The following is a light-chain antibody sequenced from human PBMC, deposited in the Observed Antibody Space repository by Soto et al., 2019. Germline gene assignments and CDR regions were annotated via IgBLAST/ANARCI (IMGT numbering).Light chain of an antibody. CDR2: GAS. Sequence: EFVLTQSPGTLSLSPGERATLSCRASQSVSSSYLVWYQQKPGQAPTLLIYGASTRATGIPDRFSGSGSGTDFTLTISRLEPEDFAVYYCQQYGNSPWTFGQGTKVEI. V-gene: IGKV3-20*01. CDR3: QQYGNSPWT. CDR1: QSVSSSY. J-gene: IGKJ1*01.